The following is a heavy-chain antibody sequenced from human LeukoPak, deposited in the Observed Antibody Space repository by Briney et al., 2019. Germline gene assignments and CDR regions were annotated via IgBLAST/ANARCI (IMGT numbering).Heavy chain of an antibody. CDR3: ARDLSGAADNWFDP. J-gene: IGHJ5*02. Sequence: ASVKVSCKASGYTFTGYYMHWVRRAPGQGLEWMGRINPNSGGTNYAQKFQGRVTMTRDTSISTAYMELSRLRSDDTAVYYCARDLSGAADNWFDPWGQGTLVTVSS. V-gene: IGHV1-2*06. D-gene: IGHD2-8*02. CDR2: INPNSGGT. CDR1: GYTFTGYY.